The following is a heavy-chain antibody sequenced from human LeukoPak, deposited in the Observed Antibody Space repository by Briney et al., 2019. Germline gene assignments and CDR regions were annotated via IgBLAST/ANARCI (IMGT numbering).Heavy chain of an antibody. V-gene: IGHV3-7*03. CDR3: VRDCSSASLSSGCYYAMDV. Sequence: GGSLRLSCAASGFTFNDYWMTWVRQAPGKGLEWVAHIKQDGSEKYYVDSLKGRFTISRDNAKNSLFLQMNSLRAEDTAVYYCVRDCSSASLSSGCYYAMDVWGKGITVTVSS. J-gene: IGHJ6*04. CDR1: GFTFNDYW. CDR2: IKQDGSEK. D-gene: IGHD2-2*01.